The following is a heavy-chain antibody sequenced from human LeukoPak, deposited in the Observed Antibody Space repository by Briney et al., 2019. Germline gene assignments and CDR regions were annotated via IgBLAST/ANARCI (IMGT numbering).Heavy chain of an antibody. Sequence: GGSLRLSCAASGLTFSNYAMHWVRQAPGKGLEYVSAISSNGVNTYYANSVKGRFTISRDNAKNTVSLRMGSLRPEDLAVYYCARDTAARRFDYWGQGTLVTVSS. D-gene: IGHD2-21*02. CDR2: ISSNGVNT. J-gene: IGHJ4*02. V-gene: IGHV3-64*01. CDR3: ARDTAARRFDY. CDR1: GLTFSNYA.